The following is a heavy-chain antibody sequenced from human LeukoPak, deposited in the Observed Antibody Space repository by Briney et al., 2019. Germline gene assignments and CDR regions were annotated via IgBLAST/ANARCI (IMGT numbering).Heavy chain of an antibody. CDR3: APSGFDY. Sequence: GGSLRLSCAASGFTFTSYAMAWVRRAPGKGLEWVSIISGSDDITNYADSVKGRFTISRDNSKNTVYLQMNSLRAEDTAVYYCAPSGFDYWGQGTLVTVSS. CDR1: GFTFTSYA. J-gene: IGHJ4*02. D-gene: IGHD1-26*01. V-gene: IGHV3-23*01. CDR2: ISGSDDIT.